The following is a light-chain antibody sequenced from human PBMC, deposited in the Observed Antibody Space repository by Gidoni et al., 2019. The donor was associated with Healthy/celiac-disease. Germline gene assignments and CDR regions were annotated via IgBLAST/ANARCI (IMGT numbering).Light chain of an antibody. J-gene: IGKJ2*01. V-gene: IGKV3-20*01. CDR2: GAS. Sequence: ELLLTQSPGTLSLSPGERATLSCRASQSVSSSYLAWYQQKPGQAPRLLIDGASSRATGIPDRFSGSGSGTDFTITISRLEPEDFAVYYCQQYGSSPQTFGQGTKLEIK. CDR3: QQYGSSPQT. CDR1: QSVSSSY.